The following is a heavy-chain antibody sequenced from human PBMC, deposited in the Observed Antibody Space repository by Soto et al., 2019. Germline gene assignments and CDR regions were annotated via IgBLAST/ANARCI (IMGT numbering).Heavy chain of an antibody. CDR1: GFTFSSYA. CDR2: ISGSGGST. Sequence: GGSLRLSCAASGFTFSSYAMSWVRQAPGKGLEWVSAISGSGGSTYYADSVKGRFTISRDNSKNTLYLQMNSLRAEDTAVYYCAKCGGDWGNYYYYYGMDVWGQGTTVNVSS. J-gene: IGHJ6*02. CDR3: AKCGGDWGNYYYYYGMDV. D-gene: IGHD2-21*02. V-gene: IGHV3-23*01.